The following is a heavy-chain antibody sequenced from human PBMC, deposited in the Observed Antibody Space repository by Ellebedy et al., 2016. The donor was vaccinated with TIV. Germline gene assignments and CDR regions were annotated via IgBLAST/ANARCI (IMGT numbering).Heavy chain of an antibody. CDR1: GGSISSYY. V-gene: IGHV4-4*07. J-gene: IGHJ4*02. D-gene: IGHD6-19*01. Sequence: SETLSLXCTVSGGSISSYYWSWIRQPAGKGLEWIGRIYTSGSTNYNPSLKSRVTMSVDTSKNQFSLKLSSVTAADTAVYYCARILPIAVAGVFDYWGQGTLVTVSS. CDR3: ARILPIAVAGVFDY. CDR2: IYTSGST.